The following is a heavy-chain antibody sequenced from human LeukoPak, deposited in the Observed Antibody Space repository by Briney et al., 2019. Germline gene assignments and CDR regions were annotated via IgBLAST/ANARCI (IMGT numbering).Heavy chain of an antibody. D-gene: IGHD6-13*01. V-gene: IGHV3-23*01. CDR1: GFSFSSYA. Sequence: GGSLRLSCAASGFSFSSYAMSWVRQAPGKGLEWVSAISSSGGNTYYADSVRGRFTISRDNSKNTLYLQMNSLRAEDTAIYYCAKVSWANYFDYWGQGTLVTVSS. CDR3: AKVSWANYFDY. J-gene: IGHJ4*02. CDR2: ISSSGGNT.